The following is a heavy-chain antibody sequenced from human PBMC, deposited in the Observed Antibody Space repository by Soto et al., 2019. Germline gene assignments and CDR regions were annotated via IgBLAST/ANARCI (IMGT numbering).Heavy chain of an antibody. D-gene: IGHD1-1*01. Sequence: DVHLVESGGGLIQPGESLRLSCAASGFTISGKKYVAWVHQAPGKGLEWLSALYDLDGSFYAASVKGRFTTSSDSSKTTVYLRMNDLRPDDTAVYYCATWHEREHAYDVWGQGTTVTVSS. J-gene: IGHJ3*01. CDR2: LYDLDGS. V-gene: IGHV3-53*01. CDR1: GFTISGKKY. CDR3: ATWHEREHAYDV.